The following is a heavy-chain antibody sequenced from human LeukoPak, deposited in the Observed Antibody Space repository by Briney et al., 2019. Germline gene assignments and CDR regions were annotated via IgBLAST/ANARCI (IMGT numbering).Heavy chain of an antibody. V-gene: IGHV4-34*01. CDR3: ARAGITIFGVVIAQYYYYYGMDV. Sequence: SETLSLTCAVYGGSFSGYYWSWIRQPPGKGLEWIGEINHSGSTNYNPSLKSRVTISVDTSKNQFSLKLSSVTAADTAVYYCARAGITIFGVVIAQYYYYYGMDVWGQGTTVTVSS. J-gene: IGHJ6*02. CDR2: INHSGST. D-gene: IGHD3-3*01. CDR1: GGSFSGYY.